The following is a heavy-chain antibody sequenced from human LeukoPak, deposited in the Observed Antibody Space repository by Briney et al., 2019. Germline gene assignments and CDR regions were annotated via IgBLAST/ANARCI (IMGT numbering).Heavy chain of an antibody. J-gene: IGHJ4*02. CDR1: GFTPRSYW. D-gene: IGHD2-8*01. Sequence: PGGSLRLCCAASGFTPRSYWMNWVRQAPGKGLEWVANISQDGSEKYYVDSVKGRFTISRDNAKNSLYLQMDSLRAEDTAVYYCAKGMYYFDYWGQGTLVTVSS. CDR2: ISQDGSEK. V-gene: IGHV3-7*01. CDR3: AKGMYYFDY.